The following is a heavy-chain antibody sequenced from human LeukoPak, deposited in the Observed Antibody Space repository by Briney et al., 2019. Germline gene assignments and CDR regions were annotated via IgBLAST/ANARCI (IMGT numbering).Heavy chain of an antibody. V-gene: IGHV4-39*07. D-gene: IGHD3-22*01. J-gene: IGHJ5*02. CDR1: GGSISSSGSY. Sequence: SETLSLTCTVSGGSISSSGSYWGWIRQTPGKGLEWIGSIYYSGSTYYSPSLKSRVSISVETSNNQFSLRLTSVTAADTAVYYCARNDGSFAWFDPWGQGTLVTVSS. CDR2: IYYSGST. CDR3: ARNDGSFAWFDP.